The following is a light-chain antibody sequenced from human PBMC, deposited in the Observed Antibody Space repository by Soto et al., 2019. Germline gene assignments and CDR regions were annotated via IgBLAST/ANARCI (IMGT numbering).Light chain of an antibody. CDR2: RNN. J-gene: IGLJ1*01. CDR3: AAWDDSLSAGL. CDR1: SSNIGSNY. Sequence: QSVLTQPPSASGTPGQRVTISCSGSSSNIGSNYVYWYQQLPGTAPKLLIYRNNQRPSGVPDRFSGSKSGTSASLAISGLRSEDEADYYCAAWDDSLSAGLFGTGTKVPS. V-gene: IGLV1-47*01.